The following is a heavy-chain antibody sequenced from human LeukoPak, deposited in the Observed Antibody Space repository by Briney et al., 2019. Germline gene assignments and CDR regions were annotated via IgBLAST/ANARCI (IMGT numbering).Heavy chain of an antibody. CDR3: ASTPPYDFWRGAFDI. D-gene: IGHD3-3*01. V-gene: IGHV4-4*07. CDR1: GGSISSYY. J-gene: IGHJ3*02. CDR2: IYTSGST. Sequence: SETLSLTCTVSGGSISSYYWSWIRQPAGKGLEWIGRIYTSGSTNYNPSLKSRVTMSVDTSKNQFSLKLSSVTAADTAVYYCASTPPYDFWRGAFDIWGQGTMVTVSS.